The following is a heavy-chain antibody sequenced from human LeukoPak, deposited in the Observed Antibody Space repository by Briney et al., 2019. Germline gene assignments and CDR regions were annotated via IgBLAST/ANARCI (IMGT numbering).Heavy chain of an antibody. Sequence: SETLSLTCAVYGGSFSGYYWSWIRQPPGKGLEWIGYIYYSGSTSYNPSLQSRVTMSVDTSKNQFSLKLSSVTAADTAVYFCARFDGDYDAFDIWGQGTMVTVSS. CDR1: GGSFSGYY. V-gene: IGHV4-59*01. CDR3: ARFDGDYDAFDI. CDR2: IYYSGST. J-gene: IGHJ3*02. D-gene: IGHD4-17*01.